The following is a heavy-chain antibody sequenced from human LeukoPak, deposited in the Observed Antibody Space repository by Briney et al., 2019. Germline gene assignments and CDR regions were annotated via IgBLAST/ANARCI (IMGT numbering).Heavy chain of an antibody. CDR1: GFTFSSYS. CDR3: ARGSVWFGELYYFDY. CDR2: ISSSSSYI. J-gene: IGHJ4*02. V-gene: IGHV3-21*01. Sequence: GGSLRLSCAASGFTFSSYSMNWVRQAPGKGLEWVSSISSSSSYIYYADSVKGRFTISRDNAKNSLYLQMNSLRAEDTAVYYCARGSVWFGELYYFDYWGQGTLVTVSS. D-gene: IGHD3-10*01.